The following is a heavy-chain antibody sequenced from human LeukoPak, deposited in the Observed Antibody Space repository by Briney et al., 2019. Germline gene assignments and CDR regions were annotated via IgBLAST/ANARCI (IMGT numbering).Heavy chain of an antibody. Sequence: PGGSLRLSCAASGFTVSSNYMSWVRQAPGKGLEWVSVIYSGGSTYYADSVKGRFTISRDNSKNTLYLQMNSLRAEDTAVYYCARDRRTTVTTKGTRDYYYYYGMDVWGQGTTVTVSS. J-gene: IGHJ6*02. CDR2: IYSGGST. D-gene: IGHD4-17*01. V-gene: IGHV3-66*01. CDR3: ARDRRTTVTTKGTRDYYYYYGMDV. CDR1: GFTVSSNY.